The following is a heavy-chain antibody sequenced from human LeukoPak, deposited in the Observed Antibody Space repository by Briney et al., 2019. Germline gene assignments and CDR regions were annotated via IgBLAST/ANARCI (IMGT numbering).Heavy chain of an antibody. D-gene: IGHD3-3*01. CDR1: GGTFSSYA. Sequence: SVTVSCKASGGTFSSYAISWVRQAPGQGLEWMGGIIPIFGTANYAQKFQGRVTITADKSTSTAYMELSSLRSEDTAVYYCARDRTISPIWFDPWGQGTLVTVSS. CDR2: IIPIFGTA. J-gene: IGHJ5*02. V-gene: IGHV1-69*06. CDR3: ARDRTISPIWFDP.